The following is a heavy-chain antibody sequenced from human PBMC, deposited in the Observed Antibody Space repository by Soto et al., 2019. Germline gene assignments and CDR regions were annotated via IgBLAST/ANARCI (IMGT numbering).Heavy chain of an antibody. D-gene: IGHD3-3*01. J-gene: IGHJ5*02. CDR2: IYYSGST. CDR3: ASPGPIFGVVESWFDP. CDR1: GGSISSSSYY. V-gene: IGHV4-39*01. Sequence: SETLSLTCTVSGGSISSSSYYWGWIRQPPGKGLEWIGSIYYSGSTYYNPSLKSRVTISVDTSKNQFSLKLSSVTAADTALYYCASPGPIFGVVESWFDPWGQGTLVTVSS.